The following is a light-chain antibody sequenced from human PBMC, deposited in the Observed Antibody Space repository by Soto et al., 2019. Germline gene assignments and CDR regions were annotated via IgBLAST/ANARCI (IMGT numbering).Light chain of an antibody. V-gene: IGKV3-20*01. Sequence: EVVLTQSPGALSLSPGERATLSCRARQSVSSSYLAWYQQRPGQAPRLLIYGASIRATGIPDRFSGSGSGTDFTLTISRLEPEDFAVYFCQQHGSSPWTFGQGTKVAIK. CDR2: GAS. J-gene: IGKJ1*01. CDR1: QSVSSSY. CDR3: QQHGSSPWT.